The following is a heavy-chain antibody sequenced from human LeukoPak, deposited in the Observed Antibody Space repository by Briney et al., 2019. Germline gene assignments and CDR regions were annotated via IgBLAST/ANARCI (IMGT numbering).Heavy chain of an antibody. CDR3: ARDQGFDWLPPPSRVFDP. CDR1: GYTFTGYY. CDR2: INPNSGGT. D-gene: IGHD3-9*01. J-gene: IGHJ5*02. V-gene: IGHV1-2*02. Sequence: RASVKVSCKASGYTFTGYYMHWVRQAPGQGLEWMGWINPNSGGTNYAQKFQGRVTMTRDTSISTAYMELSRLRSDDTAVYYCARDQGFDWLPPPSRVFDPWGQGTLVTVSS.